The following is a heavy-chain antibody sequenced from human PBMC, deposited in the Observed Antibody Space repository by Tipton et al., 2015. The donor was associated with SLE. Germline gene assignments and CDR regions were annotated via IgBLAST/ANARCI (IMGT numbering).Heavy chain of an antibody. V-gene: IGHV4-59*01. CDR3: ARVGSSWPYYFDY. J-gene: IGHJ4*02. Sequence: TLSLTCTVSGGSISSYYWSWIRQPPGKGLEWIGYIYYSGSTNYNPSLKSRVTISVDTSKNQFSLKLSSVTAADTAVYYCARVGSSWPYYFDYWGQGTLVTVSS. CDR1: GGSISSYY. CDR2: IYYSGST. D-gene: IGHD6-13*01.